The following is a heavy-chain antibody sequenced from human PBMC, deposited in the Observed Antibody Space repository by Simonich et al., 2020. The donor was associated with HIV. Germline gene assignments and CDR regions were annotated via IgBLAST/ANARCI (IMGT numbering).Heavy chain of an antibody. CDR3: ARDKRIEFSNAWYSDGFDV. CDR2: VDPEGGEK. D-gene: IGHD2-21*02. V-gene: IGHV1-69-2*01. J-gene: IGHJ3*01. CDR1: GYSFTDYY. Sequence: VQLVQSGAEVKKPGASVKVSCKVSGYSFTDYYIHWVLQAPGKGLQWMGGVDPEGGEKKYAEKVQGRVTITADTSTDTVYMDLSSLTSEDTAVYYCARDKRIEFSNAWYSDGFDVWGQGTMVTVSS.